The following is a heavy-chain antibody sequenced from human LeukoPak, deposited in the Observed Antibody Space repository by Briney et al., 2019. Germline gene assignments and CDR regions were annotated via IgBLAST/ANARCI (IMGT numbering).Heavy chain of an antibody. CDR3: AKGSNGVVVYWFDP. CDR1: GFTFSSYG. V-gene: IGHV3-30*18. Sequence: GGSLRLSCAASGFTFSSYGMHWVRQAPGKGLEWVAVISYDGSNKYYADSVKGRFTISRDNSKNTLYLQMNSLRAEDTAVYYCAKGSNGVVVYWFDPWGQGTLVTVSS. CDR2: ISYDGSNK. J-gene: IGHJ5*02. D-gene: IGHD2-15*01.